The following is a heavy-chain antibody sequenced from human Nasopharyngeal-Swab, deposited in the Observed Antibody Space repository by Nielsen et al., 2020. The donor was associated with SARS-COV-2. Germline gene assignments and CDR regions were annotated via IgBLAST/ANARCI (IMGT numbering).Heavy chain of an antibody. CDR3: ASAIAAAGSS. V-gene: IGHV3-7*03. J-gene: IGHJ5*02. Sequence: WIRQPPGKGLEWVANINPDGSVKFYVDSVKGRFTISRYNVYNSVYLQMSSLTAEDTAVYYCASAIAAAGSSWGQGTLVTVSS. CDR2: INPDGSVK. D-gene: IGHD6-13*01.